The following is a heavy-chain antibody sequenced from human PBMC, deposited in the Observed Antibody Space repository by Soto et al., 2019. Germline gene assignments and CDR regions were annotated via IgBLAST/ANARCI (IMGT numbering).Heavy chain of an antibody. Sequence: EVQLVESGGGLVTPGGSLRLSCEASGFTFSTCSMNWVRQAPGKGLEWVSSISWDSNYIYYADSVRGRFTISRDNAKKSLLLQMSSLRSEDTAVYYCARDGSGWARDLWVPGTLVTVSS. V-gene: IGHV3-21*01. CDR2: ISWDSNYI. CDR1: GFTFSTCS. CDR3: ARDGSGWARDL. D-gene: IGHD6-19*01. J-gene: IGHJ5*02.